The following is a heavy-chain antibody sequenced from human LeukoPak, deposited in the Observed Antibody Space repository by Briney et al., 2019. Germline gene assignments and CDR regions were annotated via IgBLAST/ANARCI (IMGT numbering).Heavy chain of an antibody. Sequence: GGSLRLSCAASGFTFSDAWMAWVRQTPGKGLEWLGRIAKKSDGETTDYAAPVKGRFTISRDDSRSILFLQMNGLKSEDTGVYFCTREEYSFARNWGQGTLVTVSS. CDR1: GFTFSDAW. CDR3: TREEYSFARN. CDR2: IAKKSDGETT. D-gene: IGHD4-11*01. J-gene: IGHJ4*02. V-gene: IGHV3-15*04.